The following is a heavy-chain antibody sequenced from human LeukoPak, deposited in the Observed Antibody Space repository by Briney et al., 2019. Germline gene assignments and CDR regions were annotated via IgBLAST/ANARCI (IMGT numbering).Heavy chain of an antibody. CDR2: ISYDGSNK. Sequence: PGGSLRLSCAASGFTFSSYGMHWVRQAPGKGLEWVAVISYDGSNKYYADSVKGRFTISRDNSKNTLYLQMNSLRAEDTAVYYCAREDYYDSSGYTSGRYYFDYWGQGTLVTVSS. CDR1: GFTFSSYG. V-gene: IGHV3-30*03. J-gene: IGHJ4*02. D-gene: IGHD3-22*01. CDR3: AREDYYDSSGYTSGRYYFDY.